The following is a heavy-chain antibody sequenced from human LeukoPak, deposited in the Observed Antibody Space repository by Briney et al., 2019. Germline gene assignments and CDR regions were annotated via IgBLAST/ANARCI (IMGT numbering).Heavy chain of an antibody. J-gene: IGHJ5*02. D-gene: IGHD3-22*01. CDR2: IYYSGST. CDR3: ARGDSSGYYYRVWDWFDP. V-gene: IGHV4-61*01. CDR1: GYSISSGYY. Sequence: SETLSLTCTVSGYSISSGYYWSWIRQPPGKGLEWIGYIYYSGSTNYNPSLKSRVTISVDTSKNQFSLKLSSVTAADTAVYYCARGDSSGYYYRVWDWFDPWGQGTLVTVSS.